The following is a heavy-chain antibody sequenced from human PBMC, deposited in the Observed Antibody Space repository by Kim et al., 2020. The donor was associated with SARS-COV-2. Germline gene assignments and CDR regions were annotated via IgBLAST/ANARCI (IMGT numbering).Heavy chain of an antibody. J-gene: IGHJ4*02. D-gene: IGHD3-3*01. CDR1: GFTFSNAW. CDR3: TGSGHAFLPRIDY. Sequence: GGSLRLSCAASGFTFSNAWMSWVRQAPGKGLEWVGRIKSKTDGGTTDYAAPVKGRFTISRDDSKNTLYLQMNSLKTEDTAVYYCTGSGHAFLPRIDYWGQGTLVTVSS. V-gene: IGHV3-15*01. CDR2: IKSKTDGGTT.